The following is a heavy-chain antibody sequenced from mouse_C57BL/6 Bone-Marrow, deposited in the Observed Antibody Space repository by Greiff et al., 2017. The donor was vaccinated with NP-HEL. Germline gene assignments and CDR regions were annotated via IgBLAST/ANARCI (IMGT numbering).Heavy chain of an antibody. V-gene: IGHV1-61*01. Sequence: VRGKQDGAELVRPGSSVKLSCKASGYTFTSYWMDWVKQRPGQGLEWIGNIYPSDSETHYNQKFKDKATLTVDKSSSTAYMQISSLTSEDSAVYYCARRGPFGTLYAMDYWGQGTSVTVTS. CDR3: ARRGPFGTLYAMDY. D-gene: IGHD1-1*02. J-gene: IGHJ4*01. CDR2: IYPSDSET. CDR1: GYTFTSYW.